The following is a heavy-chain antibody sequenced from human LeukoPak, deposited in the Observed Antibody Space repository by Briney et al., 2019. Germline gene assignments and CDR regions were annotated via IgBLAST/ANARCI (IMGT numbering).Heavy chain of an antibody. J-gene: IGHJ6*04. CDR3: ARDRGEYQLLEGWIDYGMDV. V-gene: IGHV3-13*05. D-gene: IGHD2-2*01. CDR2: IGTASDP. Sequence: GGSLRLSCAASGFTFSSYDMHWVRQATGKGLEWVSAIGTASDPYYPGSVKGRFTISRENAKNSLYLQMNSLRAGDTAVYYCARDRGEYQLLEGWIDYGMDVWGKGTTVTVSS. CDR1: GFTFSSYD.